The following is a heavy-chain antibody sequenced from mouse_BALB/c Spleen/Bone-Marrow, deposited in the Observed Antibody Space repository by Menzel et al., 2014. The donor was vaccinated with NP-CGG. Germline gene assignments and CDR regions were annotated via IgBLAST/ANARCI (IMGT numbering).Heavy chain of an antibody. V-gene: IGHV3-8*02. J-gene: IGHJ4*01. CDR2: ISNSGGT. D-gene: IGHD1-1*01. CDR1: GDSITSGY. Sequence: EVQLVESGPRLVKPSQTLSLTCSVTGDSITSGYWNWIRKFPGNKLEYMGYISNSGGTYYNPSLKSRISITRDTSKNQYYLHLNSVTTEDTATYYGASVLRIYYAMVYWGQGTSVTVSS. CDR3: ASVLRIYYAMVY.